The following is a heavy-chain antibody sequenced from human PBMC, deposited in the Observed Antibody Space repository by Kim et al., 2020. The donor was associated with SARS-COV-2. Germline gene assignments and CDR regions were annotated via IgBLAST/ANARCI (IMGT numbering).Heavy chain of an antibody. J-gene: IGHJ6*02. CDR2: ISAYNGNT. CDR1: GYTFTSYG. D-gene: IGHD3-10*01. Sequence: ASVKVSCKASGYTFTSYGISWVRQAPGQGLEWMGWISAYNGNTNYAQKLQGRVTMTTDTSTSTAYMELRSLRSDDTAVYYCAREFITMVRGVIAHLTDYYGMDVWGQGTTVTVSS. CDR3: AREFITMVRGVIAHLTDYYGMDV. V-gene: IGHV1-18*01.